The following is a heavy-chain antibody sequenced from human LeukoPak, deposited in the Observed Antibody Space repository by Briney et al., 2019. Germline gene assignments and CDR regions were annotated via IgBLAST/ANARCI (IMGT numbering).Heavy chain of an antibody. Sequence: SETLSLTCAVYGGSFSGYYWSWIRQPPGKGLEWIGEINHSGSTNYNPSLKSRVTISVDTSKNQFSLKLSSVTAADTAVYYCARGYRSGYYFDYWGQGTLVTVSS. V-gene: IGHV4-34*01. D-gene: IGHD3-9*01. CDR1: GGSFSGYY. J-gene: IGHJ4*02. CDR3: ARGYRSGYYFDY. CDR2: INHSGST.